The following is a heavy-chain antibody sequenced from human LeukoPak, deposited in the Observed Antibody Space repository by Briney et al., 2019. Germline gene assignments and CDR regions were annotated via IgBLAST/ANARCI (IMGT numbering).Heavy chain of an antibody. CDR2: IKQDGSEK. D-gene: IGHD3-16*01. Sequence: PGGSLRLSCAVSGFTFNSYWMTWVRQAPGKGLEWVANIKQDGSEKYSVDSVKGRFTISRDNAKNSLYMQMNSLRAEDTAAYYCARVMSASVWRSYGSYYYYYYMDIWGKGTTVTVSS. CDR1: GFTFNSYW. J-gene: IGHJ6*03. V-gene: IGHV3-7*01. CDR3: ARVMSASVWRSYGSYYYYYYMDI.